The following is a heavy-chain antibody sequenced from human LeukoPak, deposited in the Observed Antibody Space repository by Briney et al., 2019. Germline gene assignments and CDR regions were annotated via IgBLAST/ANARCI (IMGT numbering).Heavy chain of an antibody. J-gene: IGHJ6*02. Sequence: GGSLRLSCTASGFTFGDYAMSWFRQAPGKGLEWVGFIRSKAYGGTTEYAASVKGRFTISRDDSKSIAYLQMNSLKTEDTAVYYCTRDRSGGSYYYYYYYGMDVWGQGTTVTVSS. V-gene: IGHV3-49*03. CDR3: TRDRSGGSYYYYYYYGMDV. CDR1: GFTFGDYA. D-gene: IGHD1-26*01. CDR2: IRSKAYGGTT.